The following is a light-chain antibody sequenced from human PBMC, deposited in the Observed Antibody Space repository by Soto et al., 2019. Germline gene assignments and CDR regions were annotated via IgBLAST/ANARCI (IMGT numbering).Light chain of an antibody. CDR1: QSVSSY. CDR2: DVS. V-gene: IGKV3-11*01. CDR3: PQRSEWPLCT. J-gene: IGKJ2*02. Sequence: EVILTQSPATLSLSPGDRATLSCRASQSVSSYLAWYQQKPGQAPRLLIYDVSNRATGIPARFSGSGSGTDFTLTISSLEPEDFAVSFCPQRSEWPLCTFGQGTKLEVK.